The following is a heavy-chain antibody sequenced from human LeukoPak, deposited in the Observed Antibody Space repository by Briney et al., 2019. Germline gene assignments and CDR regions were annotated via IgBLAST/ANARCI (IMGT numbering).Heavy chain of an antibody. D-gene: IGHD2/OR15-2a*01. Sequence: GGSLRLSCAASGFTFSDHWMHWVRQVPPKGLGWVSHVNNDGSGTTYADSAKGRFTISRDNARNTLYLQMNSLRAEDSAVYYCVRDAPNSRFDPWGQGTLVTVSS. CDR2: VNNDGSGT. CDR1: GFTFSDHW. J-gene: IGHJ5*02. V-gene: IGHV3-74*03. CDR3: VRDAPNSRFDP.